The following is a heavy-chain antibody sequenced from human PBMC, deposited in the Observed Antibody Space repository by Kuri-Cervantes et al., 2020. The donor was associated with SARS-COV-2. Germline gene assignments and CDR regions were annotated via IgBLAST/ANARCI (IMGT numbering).Heavy chain of an antibody. CDR3: ARALPGRQLPPRGYYYYGMDV. V-gene: IGHV3-33*08. CDR2: IWYDGSNK. J-gene: IGHJ6*02. D-gene: IGHD2-2*01. CDR1: GFTLEKYV. Sequence: LSLTCAASGFTLEKYVMHWVRQAPGKGLEWVAVIWYDGSNKYYADSVKGRFTISRDNSKNTLYLQMNSLRAEDTAVYYCARALPGRQLPPRGYYYYGMDVWGQGTTVTVSS.